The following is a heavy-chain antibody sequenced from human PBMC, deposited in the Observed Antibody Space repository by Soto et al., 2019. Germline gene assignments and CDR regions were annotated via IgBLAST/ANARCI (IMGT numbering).Heavy chain of an antibody. Sequence: SVKVSCKASGGTFSSYAISWVRQAPGQGLEWMGGIIPIFGTANYAQKFQGRVTITADESTSTAYMELSSLRSEDTAVYYCARDPAIVVVPAAANYYYYGMDVWG. D-gene: IGHD2-2*01. J-gene: IGHJ6*02. V-gene: IGHV1-69*13. CDR3: ARDPAIVVVPAAANYYYYGMDV. CDR2: IIPIFGTA. CDR1: GGTFSSYA.